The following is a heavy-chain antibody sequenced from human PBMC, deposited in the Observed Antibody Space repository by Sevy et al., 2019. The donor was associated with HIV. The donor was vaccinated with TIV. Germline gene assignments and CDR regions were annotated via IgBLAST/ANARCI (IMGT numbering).Heavy chain of an antibody. CDR2: ISYTGST. CDR3: GRRGVDNWFDP. J-gene: IGHJ5*02. V-gene: IGHV4-39*01. CDR1: GVSISGGAYY. Sequence: SETLSLTCTVSGVSISGGAYYWGWIRQPPGKGLEWIGSISYTGSTYYNPSLKSRVTISVDTSKNQFSLKLTSVTAADTAVYYCGRRGVDNWFDPWGQGTLVTVS.